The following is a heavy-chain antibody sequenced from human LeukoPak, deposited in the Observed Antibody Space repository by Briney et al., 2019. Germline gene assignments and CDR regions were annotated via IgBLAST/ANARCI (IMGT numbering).Heavy chain of an antibody. CDR3: ARDLGYNYGYVGAFDI. CDR2: FSTRSSTI. V-gene: IGHV3-48*02. D-gene: IGHD5-18*01. J-gene: IGHJ3*02. Sequence: GGSLRLSCAASGFTFSSYSMNWVRQAPGKGLEWVSYFSTRSSTISYADSVKGRFAISRDNAKNSLYLQMNSLRDEDTAVYYCARDLGYNYGYVGAFDIWGQGTLVTVSS. CDR1: GFTFSSYS.